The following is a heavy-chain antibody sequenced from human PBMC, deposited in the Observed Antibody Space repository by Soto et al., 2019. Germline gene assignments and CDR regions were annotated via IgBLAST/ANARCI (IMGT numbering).Heavy chain of an antibody. CDR3: ARLIGNSWLDS. V-gene: IGHV6-1*01. Sequence: QVQLQQSGPGLVKPSQTLSLTCAISGDSVSTNSATWDWIRQSPSRGLEWLGRTYYRSKWDYDYAASVKAPININPDTSNNQVSLHLDSVTPDDTAVYYCARLIGNSWLDSWGQGTLVTVSS. CDR2: TYYRSKWDY. D-gene: IGHD2-8*01. J-gene: IGHJ5*01. CDR1: GDSVSTNSAT.